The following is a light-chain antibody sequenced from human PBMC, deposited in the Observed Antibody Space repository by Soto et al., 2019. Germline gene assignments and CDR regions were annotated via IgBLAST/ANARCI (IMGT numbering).Light chain of an antibody. CDR3: SSYRSGATIT. J-gene: IGLJ1*01. CDR2: EVS. Sequence: QSVLTQPASVSGSPGQSITISCTGTSSDVGGYNYVSWYQQHPGKAPRLMIYEVSNRPSGVSNRFSGSKSANTASLTISGLQTEDEADYYCSSYRSGATITFGTGTKVA. V-gene: IGLV2-14*01. CDR1: SSDVGGYNY.